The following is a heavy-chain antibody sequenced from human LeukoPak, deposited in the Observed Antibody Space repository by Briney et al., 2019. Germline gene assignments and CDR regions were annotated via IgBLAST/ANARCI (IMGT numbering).Heavy chain of an antibody. CDR2: ISSSSSYI. V-gene: IGHV3-21*01. CDR3: ARDLMVRGVHENWFDP. CDR1: GFTFSSYS. D-gene: IGHD3-10*01. Sequence: GGSLRLSCAASGFTFSSYSMNWVRQAPGKGLEWVSSISSSSSYIYYADSVKGRFTISRDNAKNSLYLQMNILRAEDTAVYYCARDLMVRGVHENWFDPWGQGTLVTVSS. J-gene: IGHJ5*02.